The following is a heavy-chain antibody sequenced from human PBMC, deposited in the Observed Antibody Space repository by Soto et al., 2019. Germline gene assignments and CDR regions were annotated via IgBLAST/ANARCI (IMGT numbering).Heavy chain of an antibody. CDR1: GGSFSDYY. D-gene: IGHD3-9*01. V-gene: IGHV4-34*01. J-gene: IGHJ4*02. CDR3: ARKPIYHFFAGYYSVDY. Sequence: QVQLRQWGAGLLKPSETLSLTCAVFGGSFSDYYWTWIRQPPGKGLEWIGEINHSGSTSYNPSLKSRLTISVDTSNNQFSLKLSYVTAADTAVYYCARKPIYHFFAGYYSVDYWGQGTLVTVSS. CDR2: INHSGST.